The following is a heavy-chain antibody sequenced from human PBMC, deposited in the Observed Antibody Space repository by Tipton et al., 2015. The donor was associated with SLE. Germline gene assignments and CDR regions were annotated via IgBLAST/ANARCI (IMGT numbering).Heavy chain of an antibody. J-gene: IGHJ4*02. CDR2: ISGSGGST. CDR3: ARPLAGGIDY. V-gene: IGHV3-66*02. CDR1: GFTVSSNY. Sequence: SLRLSCAASGFTVSSNYMSWVRQAPGKGLEWVSAISGSGGSTYYADSVKGRFAISRDNSKNTLYLQMNSLRAEDTAVYYCARPLAGGIDYWGQGTLVTVSS. D-gene: IGHD6-19*01.